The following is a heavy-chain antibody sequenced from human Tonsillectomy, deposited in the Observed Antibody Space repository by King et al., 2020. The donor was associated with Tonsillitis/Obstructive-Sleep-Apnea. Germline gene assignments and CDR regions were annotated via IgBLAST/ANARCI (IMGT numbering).Heavy chain of an antibody. CDR1: GGSFSGYY. V-gene: IGHV4-34*01. CDR3: ARVSAAAGIGY. Sequence: VQLQQWGAGLLKPSETLSLTCAVYGGSFSGYYWSWIRQPPGKGLEWIGEINHSGSTNYNPSLKSRVTISVDTSKNQFSLKLSSVTAADTAVYYCARVSAAAGIGYWGQGPLVTVSS. J-gene: IGHJ4*02. CDR2: INHSGST. D-gene: IGHD6-13*01.